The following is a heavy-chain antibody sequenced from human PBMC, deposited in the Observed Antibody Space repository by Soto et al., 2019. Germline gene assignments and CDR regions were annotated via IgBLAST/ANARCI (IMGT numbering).Heavy chain of an antibody. D-gene: IGHD2-2*01. CDR1: GFTFSSYG. J-gene: IGHJ4*02. CDR2: IWYDGSKK. Sequence: QVQLVESGGGVVQPGRSLRLSCAASGFTFSSYGMHWVRQARGKGLEWVAVIWYDGSKKYYADSVKGRFTISRDNSKNTLYLQMNSLRAEDTAVYYCARDWCSSTNCNFDYWGQGTLVTVSS. CDR3: ARDWCSSTNCNFDY. V-gene: IGHV3-33*01.